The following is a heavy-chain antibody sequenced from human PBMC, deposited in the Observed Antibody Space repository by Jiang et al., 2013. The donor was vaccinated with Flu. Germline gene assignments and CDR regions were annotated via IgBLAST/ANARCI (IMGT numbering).Heavy chain of an antibody. CDR1: GFTFGDYA. V-gene: IGHV3-49*03. Sequence: SLRLSCTASGFTFGDYAINWFRQAPGKGLEWVGFVRSKAYGGTKDYAASVKGRFTISRDDSKNIAYLQMNSLKAEDTAVYYCARDRDRDVIVIPSAIFDYWGQGTQVTVSS. CDR3: ARDRDRDVIVIPSAIFDY. D-gene: IGHD2-2*01. J-gene: IGHJ4*02. CDR2: VRSKAYGGTK.